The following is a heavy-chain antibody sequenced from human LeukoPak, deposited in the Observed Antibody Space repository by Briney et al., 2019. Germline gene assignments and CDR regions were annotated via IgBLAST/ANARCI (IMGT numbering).Heavy chain of an antibody. D-gene: IGHD3-3*01. J-gene: IGHJ6*02. Sequence: ASVKVSYKASGYTFTSYDINWVRQATGQGLEWMGWMNPNSGDTGYAQKFQGKVTMTRNTSISTAYMELSSLRSEDTAVYYCARDMNYDFWSGYYDYYYYYGMDVWGQGTTVTVSS. CDR2: MNPNSGDT. CDR3: ARDMNYDFWSGYYDYYYYYGMDV. CDR1: GYTFTSYD. V-gene: IGHV1-8*01.